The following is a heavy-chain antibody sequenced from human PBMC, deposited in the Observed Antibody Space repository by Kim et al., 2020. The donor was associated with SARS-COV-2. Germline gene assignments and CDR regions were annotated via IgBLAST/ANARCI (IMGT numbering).Heavy chain of an antibody. J-gene: IGHJ4*02. D-gene: IGHD1-26*01. CDR1: GGSFSGYY. V-gene: IGHV4-34*01. CDR2: INHSGST. Sequence: SETLSLTCAVYGGSFSGYYWSWIRQPPGKGLEWIGEINHSGSTNYNPSLKSRVTISVDTSKNQFSLKLSSVTAADTAVYYCARVRWGSYSHLDYWGQGTLVTVSS. CDR3: ARVRWGSYSHLDY.